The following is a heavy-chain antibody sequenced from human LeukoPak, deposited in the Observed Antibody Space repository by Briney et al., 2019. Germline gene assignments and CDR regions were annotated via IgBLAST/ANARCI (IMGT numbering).Heavy chain of an antibody. V-gene: IGHV3-11*06. J-gene: IGHJ4*02. CDR2: ISGSSSYI. Sequence: PGGSLRLSCATSGFTFSDYYMSSIRQAPGKGLEWVSSISGSSSYIYYADSVKGRFTISRDNAKNSLYLQMNSLRAEDRAVYYCARDNSFLGTYYNFDYWGQGTLVTVSS. D-gene: IGHD4-23*01. CDR3: ARDNSFLGTYYNFDY. CDR1: GFTFSDYY.